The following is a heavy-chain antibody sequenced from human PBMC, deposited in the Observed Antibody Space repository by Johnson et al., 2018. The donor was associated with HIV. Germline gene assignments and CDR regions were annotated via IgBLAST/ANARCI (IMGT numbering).Heavy chain of an antibody. CDR2: ISYEGSNK. V-gene: IGHV3-30*04. J-gene: IGHJ3*02. CDR3: ARAPPGGAFDN. D-gene: IGHD6-25*01. CDR1: GFTFSTYA. Sequence: VQLVESGGGVAQPGRSLRLSCAASGFTFSTYAFHWVRQAPGKGLDWVAVISYEGSNKYYADSVKGRITISRDNSKYTVYLQMNSLRVEDTAVYYCARAPPGGAFDNWGQGTMVTVSS.